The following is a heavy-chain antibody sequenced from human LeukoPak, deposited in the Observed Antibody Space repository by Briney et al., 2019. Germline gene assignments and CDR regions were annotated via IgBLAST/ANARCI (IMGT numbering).Heavy chain of an antibody. CDR1: GGSISSYY. Sequence: PSQTLSLTCTVSGGSISSYYWSWIRQPAGKGLEWIGRIYTSGSTNYNPSLKSRVTMSVDTSKNQFSLKLSSVTAADTAVYYCARDGYYYDSSGYAFDIWGQGTMVTVSS. V-gene: IGHV4-4*07. CDR2: IYTSGST. CDR3: ARDGYYYDSSGYAFDI. J-gene: IGHJ3*02. D-gene: IGHD3-22*01.